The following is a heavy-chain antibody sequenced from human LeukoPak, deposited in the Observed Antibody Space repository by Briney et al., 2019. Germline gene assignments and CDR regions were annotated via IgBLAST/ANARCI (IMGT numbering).Heavy chain of an antibody. D-gene: IGHD6-19*01. V-gene: IGHV3-74*01. J-gene: IGHJ4*02. CDR3: AKDRYSSPRYFDY. Sequence: GGSLRLSCAASGFTFSSYWMHWVRQAPGKGLVWVSRINSDGSSTSYADSVKGRFTISRDNAKNTLYLQMNSLRAEDTALYHCAKDRYSSPRYFDYWGQGTPVTVSS. CDR1: GFTFSSYW. CDR2: INSDGSST.